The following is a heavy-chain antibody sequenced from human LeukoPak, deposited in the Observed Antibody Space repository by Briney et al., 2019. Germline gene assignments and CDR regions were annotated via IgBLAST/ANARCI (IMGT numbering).Heavy chain of an antibody. J-gene: IGHJ4*02. D-gene: IGHD6-13*01. V-gene: IGHV3-7*01. CDR1: GFTFSTYW. CDR2: IKQDGSDK. CDR3: ATYSSSFFN. Sequence: GGSLRLSCAASGFTFSTYWMSWMRQVPGKGLEWVANIKQDGSDKYYVDSVKGRFTISRNNAENSLYLQMNSLRAEDTAVYYCATYSSSFFNWGQGTLVTVSS.